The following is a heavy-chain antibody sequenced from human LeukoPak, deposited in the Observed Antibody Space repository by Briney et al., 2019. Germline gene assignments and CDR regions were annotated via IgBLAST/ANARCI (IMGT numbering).Heavy chain of an antibody. J-gene: IGHJ5*02. CDR3: ARACSSGWYAGNWFDP. V-gene: IGHV1-8*01. CDR2: MNPNSGNT. D-gene: IGHD6-19*01. Sequence: ASVKVSRKASGYTFTSYDINWVRQATGQGLEWMGWMNPNSGNTGYAQKFQGRVTMTRNTSISTAYIELSSLRSEDTAVYYCARACSSGWYAGNWFDPWGQGTLVTVSS. CDR1: GYTFTSYD.